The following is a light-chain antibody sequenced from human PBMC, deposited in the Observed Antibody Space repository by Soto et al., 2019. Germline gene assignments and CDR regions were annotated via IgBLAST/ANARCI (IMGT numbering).Light chain of an antibody. CDR1: SSDVGAYNL. CDR3: TSYEGGGRYV. V-gene: IGLV2-14*01. CDR2: EVS. J-gene: IGLJ1*01. Sequence: QSVLTQPASVSGSPGQSVTISCTGTSSDVGAYNLVSWYQQYPGKAPKLMIYEVSNRPSGVPNRFSGSKSGNTASLTISGLQAEDEADYYCCTSYEGGGRYVFGTGTKVTVL.